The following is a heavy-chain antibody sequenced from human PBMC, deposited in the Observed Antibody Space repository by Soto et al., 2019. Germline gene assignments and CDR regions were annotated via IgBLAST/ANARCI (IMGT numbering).Heavy chain of an antibody. V-gene: IGHV3-74*01. J-gene: IGHJ6*03. D-gene: IGHD3-3*01. CDR3: ARAGVNYDIGSGSPQAGYMDV. CDR1: GFTFSSYW. CDR2: INSDGSST. Sequence: EVQLVESGGGLVQPGGSLRLSCAASGFTFSSYWMHWVRQAPGKGLVWVSRINSDGSSTSYADSVKGRFTISRDNAKNTLYLERNSLRAGGTAVYYCARAGVNYDIGSGSPQAGYMDVWGKGTTVTVSS.